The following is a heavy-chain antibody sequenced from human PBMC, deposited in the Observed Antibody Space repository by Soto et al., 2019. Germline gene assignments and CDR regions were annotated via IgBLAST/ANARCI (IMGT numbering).Heavy chain of an antibody. CDR2: IDPSDSYT. Sequence: GDSLKISCKGSGYSFTSYWISWVRQMPGKGLEWMGRIDPSDSYTNYSPSFQGHVTISADKSISTAYLQWSSLKASDTAMYYCARHSGGNNNWFDPWGQGTLVTVSS. V-gene: IGHV5-10-1*01. CDR1: GYSFTSYW. D-gene: IGHD2-15*01. J-gene: IGHJ5*02. CDR3: ARHSGGNNNWFDP.